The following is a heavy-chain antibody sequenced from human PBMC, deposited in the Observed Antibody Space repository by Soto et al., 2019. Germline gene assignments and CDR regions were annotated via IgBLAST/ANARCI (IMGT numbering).Heavy chain of an antibody. Sequence: GGSLRLSCAASGFTFDDYTMHWVRQAPGKGLEWVSLISWDGGSTYYADSVKGRFTISRDNSKNSLYLQMNSLRTEDTALYYCAKDHLTGPTYYYYGMDVWGQGTTVTVSS. CDR2: ISWDGGST. V-gene: IGHV3-43*01. CDR1: GFTFDDYT. CDR3: AKDHLTGPTYYYYGMDV. J-gene: IGHJ6*02.